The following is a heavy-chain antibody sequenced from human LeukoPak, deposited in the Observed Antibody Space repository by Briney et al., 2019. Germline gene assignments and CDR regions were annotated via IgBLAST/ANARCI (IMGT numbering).Heavy chain of an antibody. Sequence: SETLSLTCAVSGVSISSNLWWTWVRQPPGKGLEWIAEIHHSGSINYNPSLKSRVTISVDKAKNQFSLNLNSVTAADTAVYYCARLYLPATRFDYWGQGTLVTVSS. CDR3: ARLYLPATRFDY. J-gene: IGHJ4*02. V-gene: IGHV4-4*02. CDR1: GVSISSNLW. D-gene: IGHD5-24*01. CDR2: IHHSGSI.